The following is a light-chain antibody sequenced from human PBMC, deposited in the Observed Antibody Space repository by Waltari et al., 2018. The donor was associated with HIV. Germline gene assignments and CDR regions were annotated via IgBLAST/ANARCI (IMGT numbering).Light chain of an antibody. Sequence: QSVLTLSPSVSEAPRQRVTSSCSGSSPNARYNGVNWYQQLPGKAPKLLIYFDGLLSSGVSDRFSGSKSGTSASLAISGLQSEDEGDYYCAAWDDSLNGYVFGTGTKVTVL. V-gene: IGLV1-36*01. CDR1: SPNARYNG. CDR2: FDG. CDR3: AAWDDSLNGYV. J-gene: IGLJ1*01.